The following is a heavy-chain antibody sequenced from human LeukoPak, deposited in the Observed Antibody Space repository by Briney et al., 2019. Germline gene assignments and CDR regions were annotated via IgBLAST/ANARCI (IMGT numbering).Heavy chain of an antibody. CDR2: IYYSGST. V-gene: IGHV4-59*01. J-gene: IGHJ6*04. Sequence: SETLSLTCTVSGGSISNNYWKWHWIRQPQGRGLEWIGYIYYSGSTNYNPSLRSRVTIAVDTSKNQFSLKLSSVTAADTAVYYCARDRGAEYGYYYYGMDVWGKGTTVTVSS. D-gene: IGHD2-2*01. CDR3: ARDRGAEYGYYYYGMDV. CDR1: GGSISNNY.